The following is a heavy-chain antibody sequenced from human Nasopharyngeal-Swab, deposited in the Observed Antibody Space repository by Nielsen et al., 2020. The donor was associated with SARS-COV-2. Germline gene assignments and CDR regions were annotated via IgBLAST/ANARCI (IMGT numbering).Heavy chain of an antibody. J-gene: IGHJ4*02. CDR2: ISAYNGNT. V-gene: IGHV1-18*01. CDR1: GYTFTSYG. D-gene: IGHD3-22*01. CDR3: ARDNYYDSSGQLFDY. Sequence: ASVKVSCKASGYTFTSYGISWVRQAPGQGLEWMGWISAYNGNTNYAQKLQDRVTMTTDTSTSTAYMELRSLRSDDTAVYYCARDNYYDSSGQLFDYWGQGTLVTVSS.